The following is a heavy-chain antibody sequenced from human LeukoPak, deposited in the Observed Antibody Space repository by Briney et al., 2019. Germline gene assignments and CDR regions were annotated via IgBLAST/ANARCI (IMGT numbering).Heavy chain of an antibody. Sequence: ASVKVSCKASGYTFTSYYIHWVRQAPGQGLEWMGIINPSAGSTSYAQKFQGRVTMTRDTSTSTLYMELSSLRSEDTAVYYCARDLAVPGVLGYWGQGTLVTVSS. D-gene: IGHD6-19*01. V-gene: IGHV1-46*01. CDR3: ARDLAVPGVLGY. J-gene: IGHJ4*02. CDR2: INPSAGST. CDR1: GYTFTSYY.